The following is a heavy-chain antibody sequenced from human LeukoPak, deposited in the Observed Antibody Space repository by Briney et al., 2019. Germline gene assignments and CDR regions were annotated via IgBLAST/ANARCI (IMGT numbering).Heavy chain of an antibody. J-gene: IGHJ6*03. Sequence: PSETLSLTCTVSGGSISSSSYYWGWIRQPPGKGLEWIGSIYYSGSTYYNPSLKSRVTISVDTSKNQFSLKLSSVTAADTAVYYCARAVEGGYSSSSWGYYYYMDVWGKGTTVTVSS. CDR3: ARAVEGGYSSSSWGYYYYMDV. D-gene: IGHD6-6*01. V-gene: IGHV4-39*07. CDR1: GGSISSSSYY. CDR2: IYYSGST.